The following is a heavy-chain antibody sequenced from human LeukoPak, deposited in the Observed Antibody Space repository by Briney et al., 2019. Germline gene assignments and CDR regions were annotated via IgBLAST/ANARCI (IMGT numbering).Heavy chain of an antibody. D-gene: IGHD6-19*01. J-gene: IGHJ4*02. CDR1: GFTFSSYA. V-gene: IGHV3-30-3*01. CDR2: ISYDGSNK. CDR3: ARAVSNQWLVLGGY. Sequence: GGSLRLSCAASGFTFSSYAMHWVRQAPGKGLEWMAVISYDGSNKYYADSVKGRFTISRDNSKNTLYLQMNSLRAEDTAVYYCARAVSNQWLVLGGYWGQGTLVTVSS.